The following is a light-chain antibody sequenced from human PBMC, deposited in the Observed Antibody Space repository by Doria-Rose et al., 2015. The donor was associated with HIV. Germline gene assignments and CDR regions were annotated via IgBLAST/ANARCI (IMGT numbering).Light chain of an antibody. CDR2: GVS. Sequence: DIQVTQSPYSLSASVGDIVTITCRASLSIRRYLNWYQQKRGTAPKLLIYGVSTLQSGVPLRFSGGESGTDFTLTISSLQPEDSATYYCQQSSSTPYTFGQGTKVEIK. CDR3: QQSSSTPYT. CDR1: LSIRRY. J-gene: IGKJ2*01. V-gene: IGKV1-39*01.